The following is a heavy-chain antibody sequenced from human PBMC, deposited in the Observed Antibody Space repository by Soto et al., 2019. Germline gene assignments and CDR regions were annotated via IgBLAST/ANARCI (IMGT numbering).Heavy chain of an antibody. Sequence: EVELLESGGGLSPPGGSLRLSCAASGFIVRSTAMAWVRQAPGKGLEWVSHISGSGVSTYFSGSVKGRCTISRDNSNNTLNRQMSSLRDEDTAVYFCAAVRGSDYDCVWGSLTFDYWGQGALVTVSS. CDR1: GFIVRSTA. CDR3: AAVRGSDYDCVWGSLTFDY. D-gene: IGHD3-16*01. J-gene: IGHJ4*02. V-gene: IGHV3-23*01. CDR2: ISGSGVST.